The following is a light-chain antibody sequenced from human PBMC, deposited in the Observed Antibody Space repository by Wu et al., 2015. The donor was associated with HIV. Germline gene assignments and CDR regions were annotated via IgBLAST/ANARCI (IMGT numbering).Light chain of an antibody. CDR3: QQYNNWPPYS. CDR2: DAS. J-gene: IGKJ2*03. Sequence: EIVLTQSPATLSLSPGRRATLSCRASQSIDSDLGWYQQRPGQAPRLLIYDASNRATGIPARFSGSGSGTEFTLTISSLQSEDFAVYYCQQYNNWPPYSFGQGTKLEIK. V-gene: IGKV3D-15*01. CDR1: QSIDSD.